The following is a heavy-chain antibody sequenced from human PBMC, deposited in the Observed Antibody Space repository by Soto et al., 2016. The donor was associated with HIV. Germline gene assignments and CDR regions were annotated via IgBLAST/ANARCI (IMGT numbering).Heavy chain of an antibody. D-gene: IGHD3-10*01. CDR3: AKDLRMTVVQGFIDALDF. CDR1: GFTFGNYA. Sequence: EVNLLESGGGLVQPGGSLKLSCGASGFTFGNYAMSWVRQAPGKGLEWVSGISDSGGNTYYADSVKGRFTISRDNSKNTLYLQMNSLRAEDTAVYYCAKDLRMTVVQGFIDALDFWGQGTMVTVSS. J-gene: IGHJ3*01. CDR2: ISDSGGNT. V-gene: IGHV3-23*01.